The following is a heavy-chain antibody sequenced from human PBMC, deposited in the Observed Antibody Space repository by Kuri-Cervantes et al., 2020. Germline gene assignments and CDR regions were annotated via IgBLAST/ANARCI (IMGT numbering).Heavy chain of an antibody. D-gene: IGHD2-15*01. J-gene: IGHJ3*02. CDR1: GYTFTGYY. V-gene: IGHV1-2*04. Sequence: ASVKVSCKASGYTFTGYYMHWVRQAPGQGLEWMGWINPNSGVTNYAQKFQGWVTMTRDTSISTAYMELSRLRSDDTAVYYCASAGGDCSGGSCYSGEADAFDIWGQGTMVTVSS. CDR3: ASAGGDCSGGSCYSGEADAFDI. CDR2: INPNSGVT.